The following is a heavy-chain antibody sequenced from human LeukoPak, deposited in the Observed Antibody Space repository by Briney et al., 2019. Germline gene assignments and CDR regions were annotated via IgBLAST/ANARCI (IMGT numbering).Heavy chain of an antibody. J-gene: IGHJ4*02. CDR3: AREKHHYDFWSGYPTSDY. D-gene: IGHD3-3*01. CDR1: GFTFSSYS. CDR2: ISSSGSTI. Sequence: SGGSLRLSCAASGFTFSSYSMNWVRQAPGKGLEWVSYISSSGSTIYYADSVKGRFTISRDNAKNSLYLQMNSLRAEDTAVYYCAREKHHYDFWSGYPTSDYWGQGTLVTVSS. V-gene: IGHV3-48*04.